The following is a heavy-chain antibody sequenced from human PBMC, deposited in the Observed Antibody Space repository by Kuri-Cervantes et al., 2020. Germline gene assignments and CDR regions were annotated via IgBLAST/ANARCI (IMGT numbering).Heavy chain of an antibody. CDR3: ARVGSYYFDY. CDR2: IWYDGNNK. V-gene: IGHV3-33*08. J-gene: IGHJ4*02. D-gene: IGHD6-25*01. CDR1: GFTFSSYG. Sequence: GESLKISCAASGFTFSSYGMHWVRQAPDKGLEWVAVIWYDGNNKYYADSVKGRFTISRDNSKNTLYLQMTSLRAEDTAVYYCARVGSYYFDYWGQGTLVTVSS.